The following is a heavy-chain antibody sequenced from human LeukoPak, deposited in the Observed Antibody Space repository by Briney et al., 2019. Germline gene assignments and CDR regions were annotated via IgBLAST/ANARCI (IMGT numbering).Heavy chain of an antibody. CDR2: IIPIFGTT. V-gene: IGHV1-69*06. CDR3: ARGLEYYYDTFRDFDI. Sequence: SVKVSFKASGGTFSSYAITWVRQAPGQGLEWMGRIIPIFGTTNYAQRFQGRVTITADTTTSTAYMHLSSLRSEDTAVYYCARGLEYYYDTFRDFDIWGQGTMVIVSS. J-gene: IGHJ3*02. CDR1: GGTFSSYA. D-gene: IGHD3-22*01.